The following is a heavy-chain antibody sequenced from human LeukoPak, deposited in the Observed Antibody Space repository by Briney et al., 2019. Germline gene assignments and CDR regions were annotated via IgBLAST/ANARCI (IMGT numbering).Heavy chain of an antibody. CDR1: GYTFTSYG. J-gene: IGHJ4*02. CDR2: ISAYNGNT. CDR3: ARDGPGYYDSSGYYRPSPFDY. Sequence: ASVKVSCKASGYTFTSYGISWVRQAPGQGLEWMGGISAYNGNTNYAQTVQGRFTMTTDTSTSTAYMELRSLRSDDPAMYYCARDGPGYYDSSGYYRPSPFDYWGQGTLVTVSS. D-gene: IGHD3-22*01. V-gene: IGHV1-18*01.